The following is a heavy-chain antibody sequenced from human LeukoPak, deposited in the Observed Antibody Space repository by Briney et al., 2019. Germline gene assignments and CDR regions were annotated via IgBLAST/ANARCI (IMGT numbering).Heavy chain of an antibody. CDR2: IYYSGST. Sequence: SETLSLTCTVSGGSISSYYWSWIRQPPGKGLEWIGYIYYSGSTNYNPSLKSRVTISVDTSKSQFSLKLSSVTAADTAVYYCARLYNSRFESWSQGTLVTVSS. D-gene: IGHD1-1*01. CDR3: ARLYNSRFES. CDR1: GGSISSYY. J-gene: IGHJ5*01. V-gene: IGHV4-59*08.